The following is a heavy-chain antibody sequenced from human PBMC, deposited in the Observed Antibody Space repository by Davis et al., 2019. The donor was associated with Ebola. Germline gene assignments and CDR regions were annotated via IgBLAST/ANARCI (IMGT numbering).Heavy chain of an antibody. V-gene: IGHV3-21*01. CDR3: AKDLGAAGTHYYGMDV. CDR1: GFTFSSYS. CDR2: ISSSSSYI. Sequence: GESLKISCAASGFTFSSYSMNWVRQAPGKGLEWVSSISSSSSYIYYADSVKGRFTISRDNAKNSLYLQMNSLRAEDTAVYYCAKDLGAAGTHYYGMDVWGQGTTVTVSS. D-gene: IGHD6-13*01. J-gene: IGHJ6*02.